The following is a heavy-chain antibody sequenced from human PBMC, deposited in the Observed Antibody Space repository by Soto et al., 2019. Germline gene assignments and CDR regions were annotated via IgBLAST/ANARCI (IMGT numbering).Heavy chain of an antibody. J-gene: IGHJ6*02. CDR1: GYTFTSYG. V-gene: IGHV1-18*01. Sequence: QVQLVQSGAEVKKPGASVKVSCKASGYTFTSYGISWVRQAPGQGLEWMGWISAYNGNTNYAQKLQGRVTMTTDTSTSTAYMELRSLRSDDTAVYYCARGYCSGGSCYADYYYYGMDVRGQGTTVTVSS. CDR3: ARGYCSGGSCYADYYYYGMDV. D-gene: IGHD2-15*01. CDR2: ISAYNGNT.